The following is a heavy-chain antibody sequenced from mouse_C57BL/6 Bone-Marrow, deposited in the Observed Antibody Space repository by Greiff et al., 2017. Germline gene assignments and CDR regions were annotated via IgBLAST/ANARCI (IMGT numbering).Heavy chain of an antibody. CDR1: GFNIKDDY. CDR2: IDPENGDT. Sequence: EVKLQQSGAELVRPGASVKLSCTASGFNIKDDYMPWVKQRPEQGLEWIGWIDPENGDTEYASKFQGKATRTADTSSNTAYLQLSSLTSEDTAVYYCTTIYDGNYNYWGQGTTVTVSS. V-gene: IGHV14-4*01. CDR3: TTIYDGNYNY. D-gene: IGHD2-1*01. J-gene: IGHJ2*01.